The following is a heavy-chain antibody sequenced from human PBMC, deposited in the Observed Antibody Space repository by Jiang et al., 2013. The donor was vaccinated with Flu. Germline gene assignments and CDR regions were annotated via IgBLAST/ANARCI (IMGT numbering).Heavy chain of an antibody. D-gene: IGHD1-26*01. CDR2: IYSGST. CDR3: ARQWDDTGNYYARAHFDF. V-gene: IGHV4-39*01. J-gene: IGHJ4*02. CDR1: GAPSPVVLPT. Sequence: SLTCAVSGAPSPVVLPTWAGLASPGKGLEWIASIYSGSTYYNPSLKSRVTISEDTSKNQFSLNLRSVTAADTAVYYCARQWDDTGNYYARAHFDFWGQGTLVTVSS.